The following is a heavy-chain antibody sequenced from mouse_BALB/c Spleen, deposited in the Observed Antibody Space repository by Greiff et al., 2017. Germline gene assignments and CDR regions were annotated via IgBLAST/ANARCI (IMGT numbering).Heavy chain of an antibody. J-gene: IGHJ4*01. CDR1: GDSITSGY. V-gene: IGHV3-8*02. D-gene: IGHD2-14*01. CDR2: ISYSGST. CDR3: ASAHHRYDVGDYYAMDY. Sequence: EVKLVESGPSLVKPSQTLSLTCSVTGDSITSGYWNWIRKFPGNKLEYMGYISYSGSTYYNPSLKSRISITRDTSKNQYYLQLNSVTTEDTATYYCASAHHRYDVGDYYAMDYWGQGTSVTVSS.